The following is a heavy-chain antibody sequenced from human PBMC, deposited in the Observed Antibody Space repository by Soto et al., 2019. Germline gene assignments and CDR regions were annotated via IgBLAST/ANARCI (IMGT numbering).Heavy chain of an antibody. D-gene: IGHD2-2*01. CDR2: IDPSDSYT. CDR3: ARGRMVDCSSTSCYYYYGMDV. CDR1: GYSFTSYW. Sequence: PGESLKISCKGSGYSFTSYWISWVRQMPGKGLEWMGRIDPSDSYTNYSPSFQGHVTISADKSISTAYLQWSSLKAWDTAMYYCARGRMVDCSSTSCYYYYGMDVWGQGTTVTVSS. V-gene: IGHV5-10-1*01. J-gene: IGHJ6*02.